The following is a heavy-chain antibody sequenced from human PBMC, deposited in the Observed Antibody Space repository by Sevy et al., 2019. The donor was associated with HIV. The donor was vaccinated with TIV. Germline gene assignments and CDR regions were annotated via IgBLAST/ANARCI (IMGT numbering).Heavy chain of an antibody. CDR1: GGSISRYY. Sequence: SETLSLTCTVSGGSISRYYWYWIRQPPGKGLEWIGYINYSGSTNYNPSLKSRVTISVGTSKSQFSLKLSAVTAADTAVYYCARDRGLGYCSGGSCYYGMDVWGQGTTVTVSS. CDR2: INYSGST. V-gene: IGHV4-59*01. D-gene: IGHD2-15*01. J-gene: IGHJ6*02. CDR3: ARDRGLGYCSGGSCYYGMDV.